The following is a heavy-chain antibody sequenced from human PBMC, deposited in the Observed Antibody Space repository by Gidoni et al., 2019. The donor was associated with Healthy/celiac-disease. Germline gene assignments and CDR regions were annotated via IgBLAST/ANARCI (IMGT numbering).Heavy chain of an antibody. Sequence: EVQLVESGGGLVKPGGSLRLSRAASGFPFIRYSVNWVREAPGKGLEWFSSISSSSSYIYYADSVKGRFTISRDNAKNSLYLQMNSLRAEDTAVYYCASLERYYYDSSGYYDADYWGQGTLVTVSS. CDR1: GFPFIRYS. J-gene: IGHJ4*02. CDR2: ISSSSSYI. D-gene: IGHD3-22*01. CDR3: ASLERYYYDSSGYYDADY. V-gene: IGHV3-21*01.